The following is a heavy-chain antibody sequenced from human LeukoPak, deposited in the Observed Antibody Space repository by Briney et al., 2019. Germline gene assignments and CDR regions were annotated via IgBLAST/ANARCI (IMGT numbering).Heavy chain of an antibody. Sequence: PGGSLRLSCAASGFTFSSHWMTWVRQAPGKGLEWVANIKQDGSERYYVDSLKGRFTISRDNAKNSLYLEMNSLRVEDTAIYYCARSGTRGDASDIWGQGTMVTVSS. CDR3: ARSGTRGDASDI. J-gene: IGHJ3*02. CDR1: GFTFSSHW. V-gene: IGHV3-7*03. CDR2: IKQDGSER. D-gene: IGHD5-12*01.